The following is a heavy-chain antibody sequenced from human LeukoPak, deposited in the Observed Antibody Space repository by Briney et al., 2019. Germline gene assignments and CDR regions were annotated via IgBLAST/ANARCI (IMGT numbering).Heavy chain of an antibody. CDR2: INHSGST. CDR3: ARGSKRRIAARPVGGWFDP. CDR1: GGSFSGYY. D-gene: IGHD6-6*01. J-gene: IGHJ5*02. V-gene: IGHV4-34*01. Sequence: SETLSLTCAVYGGSFSGYYWSWIRQPPGKGLEWIGEINHSGSTNYNPSHKSRVTISVDTSKNQFSLKLSSVTAADTAVYYCARGSKRRIAARPVGGWFDPWGQGTLVTVSS.